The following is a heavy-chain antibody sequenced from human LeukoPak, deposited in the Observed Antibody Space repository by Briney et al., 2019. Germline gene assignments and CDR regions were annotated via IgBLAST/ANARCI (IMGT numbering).Heavy chain of an antibody. D-gene: IGHD6-19*01. J-gene: IGHJ2*01. CDR3: ARGPAVAGNVYFDL. CDR2: IYYSGST. CDR1: GGSISSYY. V-gene: IGHV4-59*12. Sequence: PSETLSLTCTVSGGSISSYYWSWIRQPPGKGLEWIGYIYYSGSTNYNPSLKSRVTISVDTSKNQFSLKLSSVTAADTAVYYCARGPAVAGNVYFDLWGRGTLVTVSS.